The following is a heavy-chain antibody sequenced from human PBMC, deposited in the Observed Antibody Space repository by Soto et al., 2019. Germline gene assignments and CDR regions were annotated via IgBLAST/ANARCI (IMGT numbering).Heavy chain of an antibody. CDR1: GGSISSGDYY. Sequence: QVQLQESGPGLVKPSQTLSLTCTVSGGSISSGDYYWNWIRKPPGKGLERIGYIYYSGSTFYNPSLKRRVTISVDTSKNQFALKLSFVTAADTAVYYCARDGGSGNFQHWGQGTLVTVSS. D-gene: IGHD3-10*01. CDR3: ARDGGSGNFQH. J-gene: IGHJ1*01. V-gene: IGHV4-30-4*01. CDR2: IYYSGST.